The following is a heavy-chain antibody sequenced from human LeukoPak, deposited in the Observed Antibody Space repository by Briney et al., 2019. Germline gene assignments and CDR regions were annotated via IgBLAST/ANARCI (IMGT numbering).Heavy chain of an antibody. CDR1: GGSISTYY. V-gene: IGHV4-59*08. D-gene: IGHD6-13*01. CDR2: IYYTGST. Sequence: SETLSLTCSVSGGSISTYYWSWIRQRPGKGLEWIGYIYYTGSTDYNPSLKSRVTISLDTSKDQFSLKLSSVTAADTAVYYCARSLSSTGYYYYGMDVWGQGTTVTVSS. CDR3: ARSLSSTGYYYYGMDV. J-gene: IGHJ6*02.